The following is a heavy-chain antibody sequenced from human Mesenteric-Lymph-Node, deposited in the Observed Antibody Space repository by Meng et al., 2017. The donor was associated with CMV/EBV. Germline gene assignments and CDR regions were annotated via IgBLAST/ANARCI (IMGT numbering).Heavy chain of an antibody. CDR1: YTFPSYY. CDR3: ARAYCSSTSCSSNWFDP. D-gene: IGHD2-2*01. CDR2: INPSGGST. J-gene: IGHJ5*02. V-gene: IGHV1-46*01. Sequence: YTFPSYYMHWVRQAPGQGLEWMGIINPSGGSTSYAQKFQGRVTMTRDTSTSTAYMELSSLRSEDTAVYYCARAYCSSTSCSSNWFDPWGQGTLVTVSS.